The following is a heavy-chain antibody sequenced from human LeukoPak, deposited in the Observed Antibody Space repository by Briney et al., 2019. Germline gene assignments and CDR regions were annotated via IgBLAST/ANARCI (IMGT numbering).Heavy chain of an antibody. CDR1: GYTFTSYD. CDR3: ARGYYDSSGNYYPEAGFDY. J-gene: IGHJ4*02. CDR2: INPNSGGT. D-gene: IGHD3-22*01. V-gene: IGHV1-2*06. Sequence: ASVKVSCKASGYTFTSYDINWVRQATGQGLEWMGRINPNSGGTNYAQKFQGRVTMTRDTSISTAYMELSRLRSDDTAVYYCARGYYDSSGNYYPEAGFDYWGQGTLVTVSS.